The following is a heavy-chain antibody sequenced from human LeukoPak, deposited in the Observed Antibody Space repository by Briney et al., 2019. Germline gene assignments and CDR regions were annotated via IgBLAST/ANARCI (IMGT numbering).Heavy chain of an antibody. Sequence: ASVNVSCKASGYSFTSYGISWVRQAPGQGLEWTGWISAYNGNTNYAQKLQGRVTMTTDTSTSTAYMELRSLRADDTDVYYCGRDCDRSGYYCYWGQGTLVTVSS. D-gene: IGHD3-22*01. CDR2: ISAYNGNT. V-gene: IGHV1-18*01. CDR3: GRDCDRSGYYCY. CDR1: GYSFTSYG. J-gene: IGHJ4*02.